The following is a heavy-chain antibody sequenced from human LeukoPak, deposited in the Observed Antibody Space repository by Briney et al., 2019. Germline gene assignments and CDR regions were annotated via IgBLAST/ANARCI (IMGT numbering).Heavy chain of an antibody. CDR3: ARGQGTVTTH. D-gene: IGHD4-17*01. V-gene: IGHV4-34*01. J-gene: IGHJ4*02. CDR1: GGSFSGYY. Sequence: SETLSLTCAVYGGSFSGYYWSWIRQPPGKGLEWIGEINHSGSTNYNPSLKSRVTISVDTSKNQFSLKLSSVAAADTAVYYCARGQGTVTTHWGQGTLVTVSS. CDR2: INHSGST.